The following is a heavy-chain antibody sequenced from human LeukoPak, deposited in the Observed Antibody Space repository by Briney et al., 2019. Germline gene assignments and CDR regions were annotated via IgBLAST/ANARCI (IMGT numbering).Heavy chain of an antibody. V-gene: IGHV3-23*01. CDR2: ISGSGVST. J-gene: IGHJ4*02. D-gene: IGHD3-22*01. Sequence: PGGSLRLSCTASGFTFSSYAMSWVRQAPGKGLEWVSGISGSGVSTYYADSVKGRFTISRDNSKNTLYLQMNSLRAEDTAVYFCAKGGGQSSGYYYALNYWGQGTLVTVSS. CDR3: AKGGGQSSGYYYALNY. CDR1: GFTFSSYA.